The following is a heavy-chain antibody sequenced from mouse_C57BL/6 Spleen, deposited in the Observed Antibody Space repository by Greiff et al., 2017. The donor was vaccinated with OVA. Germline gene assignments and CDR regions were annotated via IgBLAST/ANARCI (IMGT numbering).Heavy chain of an antibody. Sequence: QVQLKQPGAELVKPGASVKLSCKASGYTFTSYWMHWVKQRPGRGLEWIGRIDPNSGGTKYNEKFKSKATLTVDKPSSTAYMQLSSLTSEDSAVYYCARSGSSSYYAMDYWGQGTSVTVSS. CDR3: ARSGSSSYYAMDY. V-gene: IGHV1-72*01. CDR2: IDPNSGGT. J-gene: IGHJ4*01. D-gene: IGHD1-1*01. CDR1: GYTFTSYW.